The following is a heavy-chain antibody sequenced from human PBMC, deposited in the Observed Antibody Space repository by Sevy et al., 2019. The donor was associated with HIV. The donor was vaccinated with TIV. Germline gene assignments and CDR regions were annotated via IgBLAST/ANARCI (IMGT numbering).Heavy chain of an antibody. J-gene: IGHJ4*02. CDR1: GFTFSSYS. V-gene: IGHV3-21*01. CDR2: ISSSSSYI. D-gene: IGHD5-12*01. CDR3: ARCRAGGYGRGFDY. Sequence: GGSLRLSCAASGFTFSSYSMNWVRQAPGKGLEWVSSISSSSSYIYYADSVKGRFTISRDNAKNSLYLQMNSLRAEDTAVYYCARCRAGGYGRGFDYWGQGTLVTVSS.